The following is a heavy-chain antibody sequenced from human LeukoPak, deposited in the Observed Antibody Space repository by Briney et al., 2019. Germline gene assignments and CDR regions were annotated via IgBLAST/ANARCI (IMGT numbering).Heavy chain of an antibody. CDR1: GFTFGDYA. D-gene: IGHD3-22*01. V-gene: IGHV3-49*04. CDR3: TRDLLRDYYDSSGYYPFDY. J-gene: IGHJ4*02. CDR2: IRSKAYDGTT. Sequence: GGSLRLSCTASGFTFGDYAMSWVRQAPGKGLEWVGFIRSKAYDGTTEYAASVKGRFTISRDDSKSIAYLQMNSLRTEDTAVYYCTRDLLRDYYDSSGYYPFDYWGQGTLVTVSS.